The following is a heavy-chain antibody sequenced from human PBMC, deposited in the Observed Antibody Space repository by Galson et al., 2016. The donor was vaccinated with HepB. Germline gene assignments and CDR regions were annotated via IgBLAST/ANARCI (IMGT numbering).Heavy chain of an antibody. V-gene: IGHV3-23*01. Sequence: SLRLSCAASGFTFSNYAMSWVRQAPGKGLEWVSAISGSGGRTYYADSVKGRFTISRDISRNTLYLQMNSLRAEDTAVYYCAKAWADTAMANFNYWGQGTLVTVSS. CDR3: AKAWADTAMANFNY. CDR1: GFTFSNYA. D-gene: IGHD5-18*01. J-gene: IGHJ4*02. CDR2: ISGSGGRT.